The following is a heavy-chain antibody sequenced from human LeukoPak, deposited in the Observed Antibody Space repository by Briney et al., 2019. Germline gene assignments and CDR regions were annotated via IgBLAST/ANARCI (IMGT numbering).Heavy chain of an antibody. CDR2: IIPILGIA. Sequence: SVKVSCKASGGTFSSYAISWVRQAPGQGLEWMGRIIPILGIANYAQKFQGRVTITADKSTSTAYMELSSLRSEDTAVYYCAREENEYYFDYWGQGTLVTVSS. J-gene: IGHJ4*02. CDR1: GGTFSSYA. D-gene: IGHD1-1*01. V-gene: IGHV1-69*04. CDR3: AREENEYYFDY.